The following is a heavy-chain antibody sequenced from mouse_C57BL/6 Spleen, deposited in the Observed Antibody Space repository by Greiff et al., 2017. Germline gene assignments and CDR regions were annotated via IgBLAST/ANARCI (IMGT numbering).Heavy chain of an antibody. CDR2: INPSTGGT. D-gene: IGHD1-1*01. Sequence: VHVKQSGPELVKPGASVKISCKASGYSFTGYYMNWVKQSPEKSLEWIGEINPSTGGTTYNQKFKAKATLTVDKSSSTAYMQLKSLTSEDSAVYYCARDGSSYEAMDYWGQGTSVTVSS. CDR1: GYSFTGYY. V-gene: IGHV1-42*01. CDR3: ARDGSSYEAMDY. J-gene: IGHJ4*01.